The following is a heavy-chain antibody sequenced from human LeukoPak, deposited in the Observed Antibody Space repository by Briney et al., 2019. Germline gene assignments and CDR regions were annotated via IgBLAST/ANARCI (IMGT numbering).Heavy chain of an antibody. CDR3: ARAGRQWLSSFLDY. CDR2: IYSGGST. Sequence: GGSLRLSCAASGFTVSSNYMSWVRQAPGKGLEWVSVIYSGGSTYYADSVKGRFTISRDNAKNSLYLQMNSLRAEDTAVYYCARAGRQWLSSFLDYWGQGTLVTVSS. J-gene: IGHJ4*02. CDR1: GFTVSSNY. D-gene: IGHD3-22*01. V-gene: IGHV3-66*01.